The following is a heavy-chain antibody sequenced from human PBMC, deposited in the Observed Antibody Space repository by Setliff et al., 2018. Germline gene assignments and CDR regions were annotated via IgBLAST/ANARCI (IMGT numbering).Heavy chain of an antibody. D-gene: IGHD2-15*01. CDR1: GFTVSGND. V-gene: IGHV3-53*01. Sequence: GESLKISCAASGFTVSGNDMTWGRLALGKGLEWVSYIHRDERTYYADSVKGRFTISRDNSKNTLYLQMNSLRAEDTAVYYCARDLGARYCSGGSCSHYYYYYYMDVWGKGTTVTVSS. CDR3: ARDLGARYCSGGSCSHYYYYYYMDV. J-gene: IGHJ6*03. CDR2: IHRDERT.